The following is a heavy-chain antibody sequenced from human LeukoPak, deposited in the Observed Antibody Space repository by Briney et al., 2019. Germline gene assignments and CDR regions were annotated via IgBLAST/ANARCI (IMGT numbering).Heavy chain of an antibody. J-gene: IGHJ6*03. CDR3: ARGPDAYYYYYMDV. CDR1: GYTFTSYY. V-gene: IGHV1-2*02. D-gene: IGHD1-14*01. CDR2: INPNSGGT. Sequence: GASVKVSCKASGYTFTSYYMHWVRQAPGQGLEWMGWINPNSGGTNYAQKFQGRVTMTRDTSISTAYMELSRLRSDDTAVYYCARGPDAYYYYYMDVWGKGTTVTVSS.